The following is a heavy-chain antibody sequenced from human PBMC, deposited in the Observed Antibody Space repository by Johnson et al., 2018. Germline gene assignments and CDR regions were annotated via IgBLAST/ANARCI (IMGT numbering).Heavy chain of an antibody. D-gene: IGHD5-18*01. CDR3: ARERGYSYGGILGDAFDI. CDR1: GFTFSSYW. CDR2: INSDGSST. Sequence: VQLQESGGGLVQPGGSLRLSCAASGFTFSSYWMHWVRQAPGKGLVWVSRINSDGSSTSYADSVKGRFTISRANAKNTLYLPMNSRRAEDTAVYYCARERGYSYGGILGDAFDIWGQGTMVTVSS. J-gene: IGHJ3*02. V-gene: IGHV3-74*01.